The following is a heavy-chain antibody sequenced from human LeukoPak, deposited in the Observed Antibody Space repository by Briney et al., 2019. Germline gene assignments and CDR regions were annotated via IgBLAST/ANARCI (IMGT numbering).Heavy chain of an antibody. V-gene: IGHV4-39*07. D-gene: IGHD4-17*01. CDR2: IYYSGST. CDR3: ARVHGSGLRKQGPNWFDP. Sequence: SETLSLTCTVSGGSISSSSYYWGWIRQPPGKGLEWIGSIYYSGSTYYNPSLKSRVTISVDTSKNQFSLKLSSVTAADTAVYYCARVHGSGLRKQGPNWFDPWGQGTLVTVSS. CDR1: GGSISSSSYY. J-gene: IGHJ5*02.